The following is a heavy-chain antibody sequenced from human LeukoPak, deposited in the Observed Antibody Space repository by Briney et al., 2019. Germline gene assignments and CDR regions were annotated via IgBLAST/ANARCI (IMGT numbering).Heavy chain of an antibody. V-gene: IGHV3-23*01. CDR2: ISGGGSTT. CDR1: GFIFSSYA. J-gene: IGHJ4*02. Sequence: GSLRLSCAASGFIFSSYAMNWVRQAPGKGLEWVAVISGGGSTTIYADSVKGRFTISRDDSKNTLYLQMNSLRAEDTAVYYCAKDRDSSGWYVDFDYWGQGTLVTVSS. D-gene: IGHD6-19*01. CDR3: AKDRDSSGWYVDFDY.